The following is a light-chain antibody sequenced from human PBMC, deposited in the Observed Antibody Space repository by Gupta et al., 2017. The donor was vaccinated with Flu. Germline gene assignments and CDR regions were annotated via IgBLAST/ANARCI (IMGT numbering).Light chain of an antibody. CDR2: DSN. CDR3: AAWDRALSTVV. J-gene: IGLJ3*02. CDR1: NSNIGKNS. V-gene: IGLV1-51*01. Sequence: SMLTQPPSMSAAPGQVVTISCPGSNSNIGKNSVSWYQQLPGASPQLLIFDSNKRPSGISDRFSASKSGSSATLDITGLQTGDEGDYYCAAWDRALSTVVFGGGTKLTVL.